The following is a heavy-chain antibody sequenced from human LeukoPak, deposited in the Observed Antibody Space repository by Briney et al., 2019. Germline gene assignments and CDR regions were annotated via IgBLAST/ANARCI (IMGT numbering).Heavy chain of an antibody. CDR1: GGSISSRSYY. V-gene: IGHV4-61*05. CDR2: IYYSGST. CDR3: ARVTGYMVEDYFDS. Sequence: PSETLSLTCTVSGGSISSRSYYWGWIRQPRGGGREWNDYIYYSGSTNYNPSLKSRVTISVDTSKNQFSLRLRSVTAADTAVYYCARVTGYMVEDYFDSWGQGTLVTVSS. J-gene: IGHJ4*02. D-gene: IGHD6-13*01.